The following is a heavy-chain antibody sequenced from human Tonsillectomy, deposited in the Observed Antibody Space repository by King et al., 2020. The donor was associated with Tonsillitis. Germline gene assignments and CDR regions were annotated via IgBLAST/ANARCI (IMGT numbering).Heavy chain of an antibody. V-gene: IGHV3-7*03. D-gene: IGHD3-16*01. CDR3: ARGGGPGDPFDY. CDR2: IRQAGSEK. Sequence: VQLVQSGGGLVQPGGSLRLSCAASGFTFSSSWMSWVRQAPGKGLEWVANIRQAGSEKYYVDSLKGRFTISRDNAKNSLYLQMNSLRAEDTAVYYCARGGGPGDPFDYWGQGTLVTVSS. CDR1: GFTFSSSW. J-gene: IGHJ4*02.